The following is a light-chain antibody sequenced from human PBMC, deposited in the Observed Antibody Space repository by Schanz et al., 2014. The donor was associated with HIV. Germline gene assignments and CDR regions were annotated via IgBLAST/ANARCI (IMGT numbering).Light chain of an antibody. Sequence: EIVLTQSPGTLSLSPGERATLSCRASQSVSNNYLAWYQQKHGQAPRLLIFHSSRRATGIPDRFSGSGSGTDFTLTISSLEPEDFAVYYCQQRTNWPPWTFGQGTKVEFK. CDR1: QSVSNNY. CDR3: QQRTNWPPWT. V-gene: IGKV3D-20*02. J-gene: IGKJ1*01. CDR2: HSS.